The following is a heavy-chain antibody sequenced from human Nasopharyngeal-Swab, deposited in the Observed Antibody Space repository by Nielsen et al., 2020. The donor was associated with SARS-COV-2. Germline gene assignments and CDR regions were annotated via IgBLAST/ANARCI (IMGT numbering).Heavy chain of an antibody. V-gene: IGHV1-69*13. D-gene: IGHD3-22*01. CDR3: AREYYYDSSGYRHYYYGMDV. Sequence: VKVSCKASGGTFSSYAISWVRQAPGQGLEWMGGTIPIFGTANYAQKFQGRVTITADESTSTAYMELSSLRSEDTAVYYCAREYYYDSSGYRHYYYGMDVWGQGTTVTVSS. CDR1: GGTFSSYA. J-gene: IGHJ6*02. CDR2: TIPIFGTA.